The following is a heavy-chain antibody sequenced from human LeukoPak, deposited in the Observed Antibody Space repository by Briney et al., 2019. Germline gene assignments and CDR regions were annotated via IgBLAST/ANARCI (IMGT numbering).Heavy chain of an antibody. Sequence: ASVKVSCKASGYTFTSYGISWVRQAPGQGLEWMGWINNYNCKRNYAQKLHGRVTMTTDTSTSTAYMELRSLRSDDTAVYYCARGQDTPYYYYMDVWGKGTTVTVPS. V-gene: IGHV1-18*01. CDR3: ARGQDTPYYYYMDV. J-gene: IGHJ6*03. CDR2: INNYNCKR. D-gene: IGHD2-15*01. CDR1: GYTFTSYG.